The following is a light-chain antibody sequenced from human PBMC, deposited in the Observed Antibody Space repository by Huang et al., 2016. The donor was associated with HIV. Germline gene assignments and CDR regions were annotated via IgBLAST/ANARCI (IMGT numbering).Light chain of an antibody. CDR1: QSLVHSDGDTY. V-gene: IGKV2-30*02. J-gene: IGKJ3*01. Sequence: DVVMTQSPFSLPVTLGQPASISCRSSQSLVHSDGDTYLNWFQQRPGQSPRRLIYKVSNRDSVVPDRFSGSGSGTDFTLKISRVEAEDVGVYYCMQGTHWPFTFGPGTKVDIK. CDR3: MQGTHWPFT. CDR2: KVS.